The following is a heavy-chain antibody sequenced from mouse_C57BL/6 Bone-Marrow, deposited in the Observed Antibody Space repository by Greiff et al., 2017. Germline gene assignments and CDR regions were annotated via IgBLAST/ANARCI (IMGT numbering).Heavy chain of an antibody. J-gene: IGHJ1*03. CDR3: ARLRGLYYYGTWYFDV. Sequence: QVQLKESDAELVKPGASVKISCKVSGYTFTDHTIHWMKQRPEQGLEWIGYIYPRGGSTKYNEKFKGKATLTADKSSSTAYMQLNSLTSEDSAVYFCARLRGLYYYGTWYFDVWGTGTTVTVSP. V-gene: IGHV1-78*01. D-gene: IGHD1-1*01. CDR1: GYTFTDHT. CDR2: IYPRGGST.